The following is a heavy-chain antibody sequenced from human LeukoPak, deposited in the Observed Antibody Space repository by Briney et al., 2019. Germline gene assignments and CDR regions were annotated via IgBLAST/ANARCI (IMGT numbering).Heavy chain of an antibody. CDR3: AGGVVGYYYYYYMDV. CDR2: IYYSGST. D-gene: IGHD3-3*01. J-gene: IGHJ6*03. Sequence: KASETLSLTCTVSGGSISSYYWSWIRQPPGKGLEWIGYIYYSGSTNYNPSLKSRVTISVDTSKSQFSLKLSSVTAADTAVYYCAGGVVGYYYYYYMDVWGKGTTVTVSS. V-gene: IGHV4-59*01. CDR1: GGSISSYY.